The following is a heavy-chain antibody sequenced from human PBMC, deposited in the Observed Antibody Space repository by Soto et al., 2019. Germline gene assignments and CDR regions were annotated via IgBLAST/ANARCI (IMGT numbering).Heavy chain of an antibody. CDR2: IIPIFGTA. V-gene: IGHV1-69*06. J-gene: IGHJ3*02. D-gene: IGHD3-22*01. Sequence: GASVKVSCKASGGTFSSYAISWVRQAPGQGLEWMGGIIPIFGTANYAQKCQGRVTITADKSTSTAYMELSSLRSEDTAVYYCARHYYDSSGLDAFDTWGRGTMGTVSS. CDR1: GGTFSSYA. CDR3: ARHYYDSSGLDAFDT.